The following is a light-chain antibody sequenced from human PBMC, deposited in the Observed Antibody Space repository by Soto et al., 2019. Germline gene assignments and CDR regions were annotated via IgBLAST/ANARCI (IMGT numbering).Light chain of an antibody. CDR2: DVS. Sequence: QSALTQPASVSGSPGQSITISCTGTSSDVGAYNYVSWYQQHPGKAPKLMIYDVSNRPSGVSNRFSGSKSGNTASLTISGLQAEDEADYCCSSYTRSSTYVFGTGTKLTVL. CDR1: SSDVGAYNY. CDR3: SSYTRSSTYV. V-gene: IGLV2-14*01. J-gene: IGLJ1*01.